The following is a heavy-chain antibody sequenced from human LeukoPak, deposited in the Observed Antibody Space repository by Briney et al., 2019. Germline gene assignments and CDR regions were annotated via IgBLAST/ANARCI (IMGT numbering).Heavy chain of an antibody. J-gene: IGHJ2*01. Sequence: PSETLSLTCTVSGGSMSPYHWGWIRQPPGKGLEWTGYIYYSGSSNYNPSLKSRVTISVDTSKNQFSLKLTSVSAADTAVYYCARLKLGAYFDLWGRGTLVTVPS. CDR3: ARLKLGAYFDL. V-gene: IGHV4-59*08. CDR2: IYYSGSS. CDR1: GGSMSPYH. D-gene: IGHD3-16*01.